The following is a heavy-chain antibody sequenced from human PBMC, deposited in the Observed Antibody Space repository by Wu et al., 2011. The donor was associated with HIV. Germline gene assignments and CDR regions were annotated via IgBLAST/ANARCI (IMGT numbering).Heavy chain of an antibody. D-gene: IGHD3-9*01. J-gene: IGHJ4*02. CDR3: ARDQAYYDILTGPPRY. V-gene: IGHV1-2*02. CDR2: INPNSGGT. Sequence: QVQLVQSGAEVKKPGASVKVSCKASGYTFTGYYMHWVRQAPGQGLEWMGWINPNSGGTNYAQKFQGRVTMTRDTSISTAYMELSRLRSDDTAVYYCARDQAYYDILTGPPRYWGQGTLVTVSS. CDR1: GYTFTGYY.